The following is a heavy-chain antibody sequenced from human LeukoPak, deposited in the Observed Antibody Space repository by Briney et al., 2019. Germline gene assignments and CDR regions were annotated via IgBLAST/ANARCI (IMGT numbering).Heavy chain of an antibody. J-gene: IGHJ4*02. D-gene: IGHD7-27*01. V-gene: IGHV4-61*02. CDR1: GGSISSGSYY. CDR3: ARDPGTGGLSY. CDR2: IYTSGST. Sequence: PSETLSLTCTVSGGSISSGSYYWSWLRQPAGKGLEWIGRIYTSGSTNYNPSLKSRVTISVDTSKNQFSLKLRSVTSADAVVYIWARDPGTGGLSYGGKGTLVTVSS.